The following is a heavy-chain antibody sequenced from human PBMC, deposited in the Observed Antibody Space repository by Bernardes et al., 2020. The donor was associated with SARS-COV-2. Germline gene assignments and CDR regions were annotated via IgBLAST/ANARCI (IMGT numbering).Heavy chain of an antibody. Sequence: GGSLRLSCAASGFTFSSYGMHWVRQAPGKGLEWVAVISYDGSNKYYADSVKGRFTISRDNSKNTLYLQMNSLRAEDTAVYYCAEDQDVLLWFGSDADNWFDPWGQGTLVTVSS. D-gene: IGHD3-10*01. J-gene: IGHJ5*02. V-gene: IGHV3-30*18. CDR2: ISYDGSNK. CDR3: AEDQDVLLWFGSDADNWFDP. CDR1: GFTFSSYG.